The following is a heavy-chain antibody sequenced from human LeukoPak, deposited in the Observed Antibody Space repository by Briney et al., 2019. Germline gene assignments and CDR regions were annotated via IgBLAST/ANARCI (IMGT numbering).Heavy chain of an antibody. CDR2: IRSKANSYAT. J-gene: IGHJ4*02. V-gene: IGHV3-73*01. CDR3: TSRSTPLPDY. Sequence: GGSLRLSCAASGFAFSGSAMHWVRQASGKGLEWVGRIRSKANSYATAYAASVKGRFTISRDDSKNTAYLQMNSLKTEDTAVYYCTSRSTPLPDYWGQGTLVTVSS. CDR1: GFAFSGSA.